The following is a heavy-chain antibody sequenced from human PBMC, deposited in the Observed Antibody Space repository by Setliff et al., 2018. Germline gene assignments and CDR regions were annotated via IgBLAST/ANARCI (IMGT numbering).Heavy chain of an antibody. J-gene: IGHJ4*02. CDR1: GESFSNNY. CDR2: IYSSGNI. Sequence: PSETLSLTCSVYGESFSNNYWSWIRQPPGKGLEWIGHIYSSGNINYNPSLVSRVTISIDTSKSQFSLRLSSVTAADTAVYYCARQRRIWNDLDYFDYWGQGTLVTVSS. CDR3: ARQRRIWNDLDYFDY. D-gene: IGHD1-1*01. V-gene: IGHV4-59*08.